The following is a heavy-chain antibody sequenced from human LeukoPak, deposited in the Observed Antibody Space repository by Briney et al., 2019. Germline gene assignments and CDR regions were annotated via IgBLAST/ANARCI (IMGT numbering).Heavy chain of an antibody. V-gene: IGHV4-61*02. Sequence: PSETLSLTCTVSGGSISSDNYSWSWIRQPAGKGLEWIGRVYTSGSTNYNPSLKSRVTMSVDTSKNQFSLKLSSVTAADTAVYYCARGPTTVTRAFDYWGQGTLVTVSS. CDR2: VYTSGST. J-gene: IGHJ4*02. CDR1: GGSISSDNYS. D-gene: IGHD4-17*01. CDR3: ARGPTTVTRAFDY.